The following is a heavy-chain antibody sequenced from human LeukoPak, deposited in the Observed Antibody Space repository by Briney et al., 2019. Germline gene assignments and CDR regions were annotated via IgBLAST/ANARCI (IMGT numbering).Heavy chain of an antibody. CDR3: ARVVDHDYHDYYADY. CDR1: GYTLTSYG. J-gene: IGHJ4*02. D-gene: IGHD4-17*01. CDR2: ISAYNGNT. Sequence: ASVKVSCKASGYTLTSYGISWVRQAPGQGLEWMRWISAYNGNTNYAQKFQGRVTMTTDTSTSTAYMELRSLRSDDTAIYYCARVVDHDYHDYYADYWGQGTLVTVSS. V-gene: IGHV1-18*01.